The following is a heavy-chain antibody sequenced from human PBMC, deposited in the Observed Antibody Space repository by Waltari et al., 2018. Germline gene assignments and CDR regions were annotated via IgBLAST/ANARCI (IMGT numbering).Heavy chain of an antibody. Sequence: QVQLQQWGAGLLKPSETLSLTCAVSGGSFSGYYWSWIRQPPGKGLEWIGEINHSGSTNYNPSLKSRVTISVDTSKNQFSLKLSSVTAADTAVYYCARTRSGVYDFWSGKPSYYYMDVWGKGTTVTVSS. J-gene: IGHJ6*03. CDR2: INHSGST. CDR1: GGSFSGYY. CDR3: ARTRSGVYDFWSGKPSYYYMDV. V-gene: IGHV4-34*01. D-gene: IGHD3-3*01.